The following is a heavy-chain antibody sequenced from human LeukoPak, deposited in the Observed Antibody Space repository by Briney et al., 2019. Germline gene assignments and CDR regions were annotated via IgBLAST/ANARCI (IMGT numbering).Heavy chain of an antibody. CDR3: ARERDGHNDY. D-gene: IGHD5-24*01. J-gene: IGHJ4*02. V-gene: IGHV3-48*03. Sequence: PGGSLRLSCAASGFTFSSYEMNWVRQAPGKGLEWVSYISSSGSTIYYADSVKGRFTISRDNAKNSLYLQMNSLRAEDTAVYYCARERDGHNDYWGQGTLVTVSS. CDR1: GFTFSSYE. CDR2: ISSSGSTI.